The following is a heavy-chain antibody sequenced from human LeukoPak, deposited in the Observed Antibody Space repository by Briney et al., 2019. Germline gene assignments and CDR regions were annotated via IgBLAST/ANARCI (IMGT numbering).Heavy chain of an antibody. D-gene: IGHD2-2*01. CDR3: ARGRCSSTSCYALFY. V-gene: IGHV1-69*05. CDR2: IIPIFGTA. Sequence: SVKVSCKASGGTFSSYAISWVRQAPGQGLEWMGGIIPIFGTANYAQKFQGRVTITTDESTSTAYMELSSLRSEDTAVYYCARGRCSSTSCYALFYWGQGTLVTVSS. CDR1: GGTFSSYA. J-gene: IGHJ4*02.